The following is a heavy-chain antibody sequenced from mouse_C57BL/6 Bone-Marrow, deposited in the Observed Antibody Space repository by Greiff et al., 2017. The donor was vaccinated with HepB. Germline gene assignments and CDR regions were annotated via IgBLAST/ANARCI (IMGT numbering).Heavy chain of an antibody. J-gene: IGHJ4*01. CDR3: ARHYDGYYAY. CDR1: GYTFTDYY. Sequence: VQLKQSGPELVKPGASVKISCKASGYTFTDYYMNWVKQSHGKSLEWIGDINPNNGGTSYNQKFKGKATLTVDKSSSTAYMELRSLTSEDSAVYYCARHYDGYYAYWGQGTSVTVSS. V-gene: IGHV1-26*01. D-gene: IGHD2-3*01. CDR2: INPNNGGT.